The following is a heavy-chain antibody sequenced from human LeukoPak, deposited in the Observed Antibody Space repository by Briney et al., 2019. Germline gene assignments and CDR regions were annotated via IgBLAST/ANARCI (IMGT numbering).Heavy chain of an antibody. J-gene: IGHJ4*02. CDR3: AREVDGSGTFDY. V-gene: IGHV3-64*01. CDR2: ISSNGGST. Sequence: GGSLRLSCAASGFAFSSCTMHWVRQAPGKGLEYVSAISSNGGSTFYANSVKGRFTISRDNSKNTLYLHMGSLRAEDMAVYYCAREVDGSGTFDYWGQGALVTVSS. D-gene: IGHD3-10*01. CDR1: GFAFSSCT.